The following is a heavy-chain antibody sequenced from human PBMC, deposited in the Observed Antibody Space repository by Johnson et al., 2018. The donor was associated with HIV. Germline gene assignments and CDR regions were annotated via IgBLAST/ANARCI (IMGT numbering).Heavy chain of an antibody. Sequence: VQLVESGGGVVQPGGSLRLSCAASGFTFDDYAMHWVRQAPGKGLEWVSVISWNGGSTYYADSVEGRFTISRDNSEKSLFLQMKSLRAEDTALYYCAKDLIAVLDAFDIWGQGTMVTVSS. CDR1: GFTFDDYA. CDR3: AKDLIAVLDAFDI. J-gene: IGHJ3*02. V-gene: IGHV3-43D*03. CDR2: ISWNGGST. D-gene: IGHD6-19*01.